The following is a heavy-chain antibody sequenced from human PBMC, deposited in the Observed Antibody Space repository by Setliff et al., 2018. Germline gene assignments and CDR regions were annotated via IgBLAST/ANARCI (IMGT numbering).Heavy chain of an antibody. D-gene: IGHD3-22*01. V-gene: IGHV1-46*01. CDR3: VRGQGPRTVVAIPFDH. CDR2: IDPSGDYT. J-gene: IGHJ4*02. CDR1: GYTFTGYY. Sequence: GASVKVSCKASGYTFTGYYMHWVRQAPGQGLEWMGIIDPSGDYTNYAQKVQGRVTMTTDTSTSTAYMELTSLTSDDTALYYCVRGQGPRTVVAIPFDHWGQGTLVTVSS.